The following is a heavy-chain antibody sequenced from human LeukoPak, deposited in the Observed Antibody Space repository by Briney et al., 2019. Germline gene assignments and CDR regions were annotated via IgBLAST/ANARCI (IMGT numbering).Heavy chain of an antibody. CDR1: GFTFSVYY. J-gene: IGHJ6*03. CDR3: ARALATGTPLYYYYYYMDV. CDR2: ISSSGSTI. V-gene: IGHV3-11*01. D-gene: IGHD6-13*01. Sequence: PGGSLRLSCAASGFTFSVYYMSWIRQAPGRGREWVSYISSSGSTIYYADSGNGRFTISRDNAKNSLYLQMNSLRAEETAVYYCARALATGTPLYYYYYYMDVWGKGTTVTVSS.